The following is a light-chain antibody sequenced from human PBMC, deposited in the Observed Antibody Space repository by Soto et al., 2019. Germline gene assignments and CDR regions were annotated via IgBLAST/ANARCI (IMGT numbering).Light chain of an antibody. J-gene: IGKJ1*01. Sequence: DIVMTHSPHTLSASPRGSAALSCRASQSVGTNLAWYQQRPGQAPRLLIYGASNRATGIPDRFSGSGSGTDFTLTISRLEPEDFAVYYCQQYGSSGTFGQGTKVDIK. V-gene: IGKV3-20*01. CDR2: GAS. CDR3: QQYGSSGT. CDR1: QSVGTN.